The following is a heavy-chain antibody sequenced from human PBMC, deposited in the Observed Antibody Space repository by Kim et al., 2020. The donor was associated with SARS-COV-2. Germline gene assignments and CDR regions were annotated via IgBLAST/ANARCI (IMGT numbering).Heavy chain of an antibody. CDR2: FDPEDGET. CDR3: AASDPVVPAAMLPYYYYGMDV. CDR1: GYTLTELS. Sequence: ASVKVSCKVSGYTLTELSMHWVRQAPGKGLEWMGGFDPEDGETIYAQKFQGRVTMTEDTSTDTAYMELSSLRSEDTAVYYCAASDPVVPAAMLPYYYYGMDVWGQGTTVTVSS. D-gene: IGHD2-2*01. V-gene: IGHV1-24*01. J-gene: IGHJ6*02.